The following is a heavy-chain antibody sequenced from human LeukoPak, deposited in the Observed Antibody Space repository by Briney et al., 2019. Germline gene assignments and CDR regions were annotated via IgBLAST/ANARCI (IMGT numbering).Heavy chain of an antibody. V-gene: IGHV3-30*18. CDR3: EKEAPGYRGGWYVR. Sequence: GGSLRLSCAASGFTFSSYGMHWVRQAPGKGLEWVAVISYDGSNKYYADSVKGRFTISRDNSKNTLYLQMNSLRAEDTAVYHWEKEAPGYRGGWYVRWGKEPRVPVS. CDR2: ISYDGSNK. D-gene: IGHD6-19*01. CDR1: GFTFSSYG. J-gene: IGHJ4*02.